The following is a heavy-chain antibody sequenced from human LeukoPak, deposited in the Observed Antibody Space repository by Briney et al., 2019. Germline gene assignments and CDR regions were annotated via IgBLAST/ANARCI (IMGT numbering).Heavy chain of an antibody. Sequence: PGGSLGLSCAASGFTFSSYAMSWVRQAPGKGLEWVSAISGRGGSAYYADSVKGRFTISRDNSKNTLYLQMNSLRAEDTAVYYCARGVPAASYYFDYWGQGTLVTVSS. D-gene: IGHD2-2*01. CDR1: GFTFSSYA. J-gene: IGHJ4*02. CDR2: ISGRGGSA. V-gene: IGHV3-23*01. CDR3: ARGVPAASYYFDY.